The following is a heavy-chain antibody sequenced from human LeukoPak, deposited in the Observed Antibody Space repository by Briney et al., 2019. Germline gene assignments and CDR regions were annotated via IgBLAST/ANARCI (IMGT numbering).Heavy chain of an antibody. Sequence: GASVKVSCKASGYTFIDYYMHWVRQAPGQGLEWMGWINPNSGGTNYAQKFQGRVTMTRDTSISTAYMELSRLRSDDTAVYYCARDAPGSGVTIFGVVIINNNWFDPWGQGTLVTVSS. D-gene: IGHD3-3*01. CDR2: INPNSGGT. J-gene: IGHJ5*02. V-gene: IGHV1-2*02. CDR1: GYTFIDYY. CDR3: ARDAPGSGVTIFGVVIINNNWFDP.